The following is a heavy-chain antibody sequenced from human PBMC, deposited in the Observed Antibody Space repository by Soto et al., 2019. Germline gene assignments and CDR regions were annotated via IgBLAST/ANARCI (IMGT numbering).Heavy chain of an antibody. D-gene: IGHD3-10*01. CDR2: IYHSGST. Sequence: QVQLQESGPGLVKPSGTLSLTCAVSSVAISSSNWWSWVRQPPGKGLEWIGEIYHSGSTNYNPSLKSRVTISVDKSKNRFSLKLSSVTAADTAVYYCARGLYGSSVKNDYYYMDVWGKGTTVTVSS. CDR3: ARGLYGSSVKNDYYYMDV. CDR1: SVAISSSNW. V-gene: IGHV4-4*02. J-gene: IGHJ6*03.